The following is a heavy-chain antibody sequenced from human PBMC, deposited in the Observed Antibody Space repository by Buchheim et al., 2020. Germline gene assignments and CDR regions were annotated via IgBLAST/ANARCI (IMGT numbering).Heavy chain of an antibody. CDR3: ARDSSGWHD. V-gene: IGHV3-23*04. CDR1: GFTFSSYA. J-gene: IGHJ4*02. Sequence: EVQLVESGGGVVRPGGSLRLSCAASGFTFSSYAMNWVRQAPGKGLEWVSTISGSGGSTYSADSIKGRFSISRDNSNNTLYLQMNSLRAEDTAVYYCARDSSGWHDWGQGTL. D-gene: IGHD6-19*01. CDR2: ISGSGGST.